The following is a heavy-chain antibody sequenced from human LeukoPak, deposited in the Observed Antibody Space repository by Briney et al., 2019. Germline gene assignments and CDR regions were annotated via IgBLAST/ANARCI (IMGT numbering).Heavy chain of an antibody. J-gene: IGHJ4*02. CDR2: IWYDGSNK. V-gene: IGHV3-33*08. CDR3: ARDLEIGSSSYYFDY. CDR1: GFIFSSSW. Sequence: PGGSLRLSCGASGFIFSSSWMSWVRQAPGKGLEWMAVIWYDGSNKYYADSVRGRFTISRDNFKNTLYLQMNSLRAEDTAVYYCARDLEIGSSSYYFDYWGQGTLVTVSS. D-gene: IGHD3-3*01.